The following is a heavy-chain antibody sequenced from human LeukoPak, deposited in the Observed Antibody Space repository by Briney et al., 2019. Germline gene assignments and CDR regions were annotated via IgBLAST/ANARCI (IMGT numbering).Heavy chain of an antibody. CDR1: GFTFSSYA. Sequence: GGSLRLSCAASGFTFSSYAMHWVRQAPGKGLEWGAVISYDGSNKYYADSVKGRFTISRDNFKNTLYVQMNSLRGEDTAVYYCAKNLAENYSYYCGLDVWGRGTTVTVSS. V-gene: IGHV3-30*18. J-gene: IGHJ6*02. D-gene: IGHD2-15*01. CDR3: AKNLAENYSYYCGLDV. CDR2: ISYDGSNK.